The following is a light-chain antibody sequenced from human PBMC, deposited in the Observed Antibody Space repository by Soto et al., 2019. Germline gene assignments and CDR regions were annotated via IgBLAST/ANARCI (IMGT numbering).Light chain of an antibody. CDR3: HQYDTYSWT. Sequence: DIQMTQSPSTLSASVGDTVTITCRAGQGISRWLAWYQQKPGRAPNLLIYEASTLESGVPSRFSGSGSGTEFTLTISSLHPDDFATYYCHQYDTYSWTFGQGTKVEMK. V-gene: IGKV1-5*03. CDR1: QGISRW. J-gene: IGKJ1*01. CDR2: EAS.